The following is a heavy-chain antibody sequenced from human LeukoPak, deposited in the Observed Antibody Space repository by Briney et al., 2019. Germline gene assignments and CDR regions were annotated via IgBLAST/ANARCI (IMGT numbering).Heavy chain of an antibody. D-gene: IGHD6-19*01. J-gene: IGHJ4*02. CDR3: ARLSGWPYYFDY. CDR1: GFTLSSYW. Sequence: PGGSLRLSCAASGFTLSSYWMSWVRQAPGKGLEWVANIKQDGSEKYYVDSVKGRFTISRDNAKNSLYLQMNSLRAEDTAVYYCARLSGWPYYFDYWGQGTLVTVSS. V-gene: IGHV3-7*01. CDR2: IKQDGSEK.